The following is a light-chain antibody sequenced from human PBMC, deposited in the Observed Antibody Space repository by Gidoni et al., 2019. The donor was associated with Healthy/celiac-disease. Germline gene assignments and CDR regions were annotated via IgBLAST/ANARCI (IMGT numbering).Light chain of an antibody. V-gene: IGLV7-43*01. CDR2: STS. Sequence: QTVVTQEAAWTVSPGGTVTLTCATTTGAVSSGYYANWFQQNPGQEPRALSYSTSNKPSWTPARFSGSFVGGKAALTLSGVQPEDEAAYYCLLSFGSPQGMVFGGGTTLTVL. CDR3: LLSFGSPQGMV. CDR1: TGAVSSGYY. J-gene: IGLJ3*02.